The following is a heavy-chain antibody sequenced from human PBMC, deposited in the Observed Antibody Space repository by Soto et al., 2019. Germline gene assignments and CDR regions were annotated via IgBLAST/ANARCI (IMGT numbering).Heavy chain of an antibody. CDR2: IYYSGST. CDR3: ARELLWPPGYYGMDV. Sequence: SETLSLTCTVSGGSISSSSYYWGWIRQPPGKGLEWIGSIYYSGSTYYNPSLKSRVTISVDTSKNQFSLKLSSVTAADTAVYYCARELLWPPGYYGMDVWGQGTTVTVSS. V-gene: IGHV4-39*07. CDR1: GGSISSSSYY. J-gene: IGHJ6*02. D-gene: IGHD3-10*01.